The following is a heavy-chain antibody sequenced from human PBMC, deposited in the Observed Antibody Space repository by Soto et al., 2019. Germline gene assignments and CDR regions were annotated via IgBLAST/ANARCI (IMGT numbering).Heavy chain of an antibody. CDR3: APHVSCSGGSCQYDAFAI. J-gene: IGHJ3*02. D-gene: IGHD2-15*01. CDR2: IYYNGNT. V-gene: IGHV3-53*01. Sequence: GSLRLSCAASWFTFSNNHMTWVRQAPGRGPEWVSTIYYNGNTFYADSVKGRFAMSRDTSENTLYLQMNSLGAEDTAAYYCAPHVSCSGGSCQYDAFAIRGQGTMVTVSS. CDR1: WFTFSNNH.